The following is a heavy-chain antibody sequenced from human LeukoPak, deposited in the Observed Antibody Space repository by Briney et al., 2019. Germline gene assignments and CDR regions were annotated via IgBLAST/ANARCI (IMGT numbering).Heavy chain of an antibody. Sequence: GASVKVSCKVSGYTLTELSMLWVRQAPGKGLEWMGGFDPEDGETIYAQKFQGRVTMTEDTSTDTAYMELSSLGSEDTAVYYCATGGGRLRYYYYYYGMDVWGQGTTVTVSS. CDR2: FDPEDGET. CDR3: ATGGGRLRYYYYYYGMDV. J-gene: IGHJ6*02. D-gene: IGHD4-17*01. V-gene: IGHV1-24*01. CDR1: GYTLTELS.